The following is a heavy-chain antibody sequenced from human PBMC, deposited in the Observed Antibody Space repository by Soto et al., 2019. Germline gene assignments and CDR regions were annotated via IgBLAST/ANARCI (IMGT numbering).Heavy chain of an antibody. CDR3: ARLPLTTVLTYIDV. CDR1: GYSFTSYW. Sequence: GESLKISCKGSGYSFTSYWIGWVRQMPGKGLEWMGIIYPGDSDTRYSPSFQGQVTISADKSISTAYLQWSSLKASDTGIYYCARLPLTTVLTYIDVSGKGTAVTVSS. D-gene: IGHD4-4*01. CDR2: IYPGDSDT. V-gene: IGHV5-51*01. J-gene: IGHJ6*03.